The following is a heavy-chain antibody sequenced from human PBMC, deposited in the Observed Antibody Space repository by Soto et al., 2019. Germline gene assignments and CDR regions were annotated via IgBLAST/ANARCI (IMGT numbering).Heavy chain of an antibody. CDR2: IIPIFGTA. Sequence: QVQLVQSGAEVKKPGSSVKVSCKASGGTFSSYAISWVRQAPGQGLEWRGGIIPIFGTANYAQKFQGRVTITADESTSTAYMELSSLRSEDTAVYYCARHELLWFGELLKVDYYYGMDVWGQGPTVTVSS. V-gene: IGHV1-69*01. J-gene: IGHJ6*02. CDR3: ARHELLWFGELLKVDYYYGMDV. D-gene: IGHD3-10*01. CDR1: GGTFSSYA.